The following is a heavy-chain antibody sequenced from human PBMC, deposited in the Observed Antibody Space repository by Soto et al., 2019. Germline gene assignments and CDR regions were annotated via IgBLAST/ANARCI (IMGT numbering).Heavy chain of an antibody. Sequence: GGSLRLSCAASGFPFDDYGMTWVRQAPGKGLEWVSLINWDGGSTYYADSVKGRFTISRDNSKNSLYLQMNSLRTEDTALYYCAKGYSYGLDYYYGMDVWGQGTTVTVSS. V-gene: IGHV3-43*02. D-gene: IGHD5-18*01. CDR2: INWDGGST. CDR3: AKGYSYGLDYYYGMDV. J-gene: IGHJ6*02. CDR1: GFPFDDYG.